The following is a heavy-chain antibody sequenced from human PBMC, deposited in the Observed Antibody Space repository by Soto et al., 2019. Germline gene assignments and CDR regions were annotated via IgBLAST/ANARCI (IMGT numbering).Heavy chain of an antibody. CDR3: TTGYHYDSSGYPFY. V-gene: IGHV3-15*01. Sequence: GGSLRLSCAASGFTFSNAWMSWVRQAPGKGLEWVGRIKSKTDGGTTDYAAPVKGRFTISRDDSKNTLYLQMNSLKTEDTAVYYCTTGYHYDSSGYPFYWGQGTLVTVSS. D-gene: IGHD3-22*01. J-gene: IGHJ4*02. CDR1: GFTFSNAW. CDR2: IKSKTDGGTT.